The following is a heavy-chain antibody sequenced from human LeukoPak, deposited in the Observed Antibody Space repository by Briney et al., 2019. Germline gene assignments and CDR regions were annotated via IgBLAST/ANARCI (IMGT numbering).Heavy chain of an antibody. CDR2: ISSDKDNT. CDR1: GFTFSSYA. V-gene: IGHV3-64D*08. Sequence: GGSLRLSCSASGFTFSSYAMHWVRQSPGKGLEYVSAISSDKDNTHYADSVQGRFTISRDNSKNTLHLQMSSLRAEDTAVYYCVKDRYSGYAQPYYFDYWGQGTLVTVSS. D-gene: IGHD5-12*01. CDR3: VKDRYSGYAQPYYFDY. J-gene: IGHJ4*02.